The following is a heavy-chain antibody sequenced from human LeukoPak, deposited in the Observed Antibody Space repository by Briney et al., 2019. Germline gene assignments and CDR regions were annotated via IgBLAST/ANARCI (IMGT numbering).Heavy chain of an antibody. CDR2: ISSSGSTI. CDR3: AREQYYYDSSGYLH. D-gene: IGHD3-22*01. V-gene: IGHV3-11*01. J-gene: IGHJ4*02. CDR1: GITLRDYY. Sequence: GSLRLSCAASGITLRDYYMSWIRQAPGKGLEWVSYISSSGSTIYYADSVKGRFTISRDNAKNSLYLQMNSLRAEDTAVYYCAREQYYYDSSGYLHWGQGTLVTVSS.